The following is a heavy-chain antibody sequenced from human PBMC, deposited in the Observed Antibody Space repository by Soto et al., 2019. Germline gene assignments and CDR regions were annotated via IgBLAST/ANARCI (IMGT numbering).Heavy chain of an antibody. J-gene: IGHJ2*01. V-gene: IGHV1-69*04. CDR2: IIPILGIA. CDR1: GGTFSSYT. D-gene: IGHD4-17*01. Sequence: GASVKVSCKASGGTFSSYTISWVRQAPGQGLEWMGRIIPILGIANYAQKFQGRVTITADKSTSTAYMELSSLRSEDTAVYYCARDRGYGPPRWYFDLWGRGTLVTVSS. CDR3: ARDRGYGPPRWYFDL.